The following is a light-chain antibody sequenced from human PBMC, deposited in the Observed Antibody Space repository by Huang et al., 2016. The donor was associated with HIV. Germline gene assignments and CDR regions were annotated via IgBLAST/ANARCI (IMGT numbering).Light chain of an antibody. V-gene: IGKV3-20*01. CDR1: QNITNNV. CDR3: QQYLSSPLT. Sequence: DIVLMQSPGTLSLSPRARAALSFRASQNITNNVLAWYQQRSGQAPRLRIYGASNRAMGIPDRFSGSGSGTDFTLIISRLEPQDSAVYYCQQYLSSPLTFGGGTNVEIK. J-gene: IGKJ4*01. CDR2: GAS.